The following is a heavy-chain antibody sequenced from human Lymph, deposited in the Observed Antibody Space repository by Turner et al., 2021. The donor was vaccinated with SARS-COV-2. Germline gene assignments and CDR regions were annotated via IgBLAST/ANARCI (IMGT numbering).Heavy chain of an antibody. Sequence: QVQLQESGPGLVKPSETLSLTCTVPGCSISSYFWSWIRQPPGKGLEWIAYIYYSGSTNYNPSLKSRVTISVDTSKNQFSLRLSSVTAADTAVYYCARDRTSYGDYWAGYYYGMDVWGQGTTVTVSS. CDR2: IYYSGST. D-gene: IGHD4-17*01. CDR3: ARDRTSYGDYWAGYYYGMDV. CDR1: GCSISSYF. J-gene: IGHJ6*02. V-gene: IGHV4-59*13.